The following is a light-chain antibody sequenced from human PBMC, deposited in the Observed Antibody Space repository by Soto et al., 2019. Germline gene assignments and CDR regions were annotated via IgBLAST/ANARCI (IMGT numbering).Light chain of an antibody. CDR3: QQYGSSPPIT. V-gene: IGKV3-20*01. CDR1: QSISSRN. J-gene: IGKJ5*01. CDR2: GAS. Sequence: EIVLSQSLGTLSLSPGERAIISCRATQSISSRNLAWYQQKPGQAPRLLIYGASSRATGIPDRFSGSGSGTDFTLTISRLEPEDFAVYYCQQYGSSPPITFGQGTRLEIK.